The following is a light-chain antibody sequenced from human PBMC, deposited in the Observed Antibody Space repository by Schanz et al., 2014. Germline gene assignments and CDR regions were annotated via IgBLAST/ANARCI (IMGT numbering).Light chain of an antibody. Sequence: QSALTQPPSASGSPGQSITISCTGTSSDVGSYKLVSWYQQHPGKAPKLMIYEGSKRPSGVSNRFSGSKSGNTASLTISGLQAEDEADYYCCSYAGSSTWVFGGGTKLTVL. CDR3: CSYAGSSTWV. CDR1: SSDVGSYKL. V-gene: IGLV2-23*01. J-gene: IGLJ3*02. CDR2: EGS.